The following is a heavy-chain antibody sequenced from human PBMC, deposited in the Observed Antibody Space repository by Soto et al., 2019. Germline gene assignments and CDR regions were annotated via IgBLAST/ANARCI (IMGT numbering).Heavy chain of an antibody. V-gene: IGHV3-23*01. J-gene: IGHJ4*02. CDR1: GFTFSSYA. CDR3: SKDYYVSIGYYYFDY. D-gene: IGHD3-22*01. Sequence: HPGGSLRLSCAASGFTFSSYAMSWVRQAPGKGLEWVSAISGSGGSTYYADSVKGRFTISRDNSKNTLYLQMNSLRAEDTAVYYCSKDYYVSIGYYYFDYWGQGTLVTVSS. CDR2: ISGSGGST.